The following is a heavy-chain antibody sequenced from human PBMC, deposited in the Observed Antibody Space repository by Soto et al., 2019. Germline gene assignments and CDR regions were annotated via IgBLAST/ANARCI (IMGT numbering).Heavy chain of an antibody. Sequence: EASVKVSCKASGYTFPSYDINWVRQATGQGLEWMGWMNPNSGNTGYAQKFRDRVTITADKSTNTAYMELRSLFSEDAAVYYCARGHEFGGNSDAFDIWGQGTVVTVSS. D-gene: IGHD3-10*01. CDR2: MNPNSGNT. CDR3: ARGHEFGGNSDAFDI. V-gene: IGHV1-8*01. J-gene: IGHJ3*02. CDR1: GYTFPSYD.